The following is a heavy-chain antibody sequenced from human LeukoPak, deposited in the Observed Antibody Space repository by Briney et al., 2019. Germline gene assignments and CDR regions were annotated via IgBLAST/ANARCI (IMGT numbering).Heavy chain of an antibody. V-gene: IGHV1-3*01. CDR2: INAGNGNT. CDR3: AFRGYPQDYYYGMDV. J-gene: IGHJ6*02. Sequence: ASVKVSCKASGYTFTSYAMHWVRQAPGQRLEWMGWINAGNGNTKYSQKFQGRVTITRDTSASTAYMELSSLRSEDTAVYYCAFRGYPQDYYYGMDVWGQGTTVTVSS. CDR1: GYTFTSYA. D-gene: IGHD5-18*01.